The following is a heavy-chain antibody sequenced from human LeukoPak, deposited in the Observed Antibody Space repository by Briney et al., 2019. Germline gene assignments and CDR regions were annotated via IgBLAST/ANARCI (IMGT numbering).Heavy chain of an antibody. J-gene: IGHJ5*02. CDR2: INPNSGGT. D-gene: IGHD6-19*01. V-gene: IGHV1-2*04. CDR1: GYTFTGYY. Sequence: ASVKVSCQASGYTFTGYYMHWVRQAPGQGLAWMGWINPNSGGTNYAQKFQGWVTMTRDTSISTAYMELTRLRSDDTAVYYCASSYSSGRDNWFDPWGQGTLVTVSS. CDR3: ASSYSSGRDNWFDP.